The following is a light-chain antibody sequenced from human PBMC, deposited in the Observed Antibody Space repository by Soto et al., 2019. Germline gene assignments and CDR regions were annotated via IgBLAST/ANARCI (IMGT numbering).Light chain of an antibody. V-gene: IGKV2-28*01. Sequence: DIVMTQSPLSLSVTPGEPASSSCRSSQSLLHSNGYNFLDWYLQKPGQSPQLLLSLGSNRASGVPDRVSGGGSGTYFSLSISRVEAEDLGVYYWMQDLHNPFTFGPGTKVDIK. J-gene: IGKJ3*01. CDR2: LGS. CDR1: QSLLHSNGYNF. CDR3: MQDLHNPFT.